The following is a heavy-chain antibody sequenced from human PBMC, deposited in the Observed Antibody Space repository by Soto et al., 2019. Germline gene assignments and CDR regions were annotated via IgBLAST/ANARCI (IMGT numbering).Heavy chain of an antibody. D-gene: IGHD3-22*01. Sequence: QVQLQESGPGLVKPSQTLSLTCTVSGGSISSGGYYWSWIRQHPGKGLEWIGYIYYSGSTYYNPSLKSRVTXXVXTXXNQFSLKLSSVTAADTAVYYCARDDYDSSGLGGVYWGQGTLVTVSS. CDR1: GGSISSGGYY. CDR3: ARDDYDSSGLGGVY. J-gene: IGHJ4*02. CDR2: IYYSGST. V-gene: IGHV4-31*03.